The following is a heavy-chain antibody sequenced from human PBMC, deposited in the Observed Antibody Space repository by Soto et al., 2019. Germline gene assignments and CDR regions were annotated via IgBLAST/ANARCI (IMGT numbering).Heavy chain of an antibody. Sequence: QVQLQESGPGLVKPSQTLSLTCTVSGGSISSGGYYWSWIRQHPGKGLEWIGYIYYSGSTYYNPSHKSRVTISVDTSKNQFSLQLSSVTAADTAVYYCAREASREVTTDAFDIWGQGTMVTVSS. CDR2: IYYSGST. D-gene: IGHD1-1*01. CDR3: AREASREVTTDAFDI. J-gene: IGHJ3*02. CDR1: GGSISSGGYY. V-gene: IGHV4-31*03.